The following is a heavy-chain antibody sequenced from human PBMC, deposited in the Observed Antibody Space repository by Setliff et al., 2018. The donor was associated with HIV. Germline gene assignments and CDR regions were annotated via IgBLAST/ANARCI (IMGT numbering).Heavy chain of an antibody. CDR2: INPSGGSA. CDR3: ARRGGYSYATDAFDI. D-gene: IGHD5-18*01. Sequence: ASVKVSCKASGCTFTSYYMHWVRQAPGQGLEWMGIINPSGGSASYAQKFQGRVTMTRDSPTSTVYMELSSLRSEDTAVYYCARRGGYSYATDAFDIWGQGTMVTVSS. V-gene: IGHV1-46*01. J-gene: IGHJ3*02. CDR1: GCTFTSYY.